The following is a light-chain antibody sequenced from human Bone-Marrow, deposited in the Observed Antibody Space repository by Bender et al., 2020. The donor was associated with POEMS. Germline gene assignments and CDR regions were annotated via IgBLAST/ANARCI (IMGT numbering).Light chain of an antibody. CDR2: GNH. J-gene: IGLJ2*01. Sequence: QSVLTQPPSVSGAPGQWVTISCTGSSSNMAGYDVNWYQRLPGTAPKLLIYGNHIRSSGVPDRFSGSKSGNTASLTVSNLQADDEAHYFCLSYTSDGGAFVVIGGGTQLTVL. CDR3: LSYTSDGGAFVV. CDR1: SSNMAGYD. V-gene: IGLV1-40*01.